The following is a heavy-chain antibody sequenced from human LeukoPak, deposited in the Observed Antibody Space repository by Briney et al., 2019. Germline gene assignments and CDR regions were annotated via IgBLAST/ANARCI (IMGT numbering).Heavy chain of an antibody. CDR1: GFTFSSYG. CDR3: ARDWGPDDAFDI. D-gene: IGHD3-16*01. J-gene: IGHJ3*02. V-gene: IGHV3-23*01. CDR2: ISGSGGST. Sequence: GGSLRLSCAASGFTFSSYGMSWVRQAPGKGLEWVSAISGSGGSTYYADSVKGRFTISRDNAKNSLYLQMNSLRAEDTAVYYCARDWGPDDAFDIWGQGTMVTVSS.